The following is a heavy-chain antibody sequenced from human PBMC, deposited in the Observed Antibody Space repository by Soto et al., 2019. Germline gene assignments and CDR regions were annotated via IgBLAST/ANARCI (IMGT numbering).Heavy chain of an antibody. V-gene: IGHV3-23*01. Sequence: PGGSLRLSWSASAFTFSSYAMSWLRQAPGKGLEWVSAISGSGGSTYYADSVKGRFTISRDNSKTTLYLQMNSLRAEDTAVYYCAKAVPKWFGSENWFDPWGQGTLVTVSS. CDR2: ISGSGGST. J-gene: IGHJ5*02. CDR3: AKAVPKWFGSENWFDP. CDR1: AFTFSSYA. D-gene: IGHD3-10*01.